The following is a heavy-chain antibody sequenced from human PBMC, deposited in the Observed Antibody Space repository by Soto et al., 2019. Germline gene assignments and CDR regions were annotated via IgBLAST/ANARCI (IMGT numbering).Heavy chain of an antibody. J-gene: IGHJ4*02. CDR1: GFTFSNYW. Sequence: VQLVESGGGLVQPGGSLRLSFAGSGFTFSNYWMHWVRQAPGKGLEWVSRIDHDGPTDYADSVRGRFTISRDNAENTLYLQMNRLRPEDTVVYYCVRDSHGDYWGQGTLVTVSS. CDR3: VRDSHGDY. V-gene: IGHV3-74*01. CDR2: IDHDGPT.